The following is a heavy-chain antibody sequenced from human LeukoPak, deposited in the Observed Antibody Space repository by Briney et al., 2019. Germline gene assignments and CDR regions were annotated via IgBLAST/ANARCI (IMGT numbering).Heavy chain of an antibody. J-gene: IGHJ4*02. Sequence: GGSLRLSCAASGFTFSSYGIHWVRQAPGKGLEWVAVIWYDGSNKYYADSVKGRFTISRDNSKNTLYLQMSSLRAEDTAVYYCARGGPHYDILTGYYRYYFDYWGQGTLVTVSS. CDR2: IWYDGSNK. V-gene: IGHV3-33*01. CDR1: GFTFSSYG. D-gene: IGHD3-9*01. CDR3: ARGGPHYDILTGYYRYYFDY.